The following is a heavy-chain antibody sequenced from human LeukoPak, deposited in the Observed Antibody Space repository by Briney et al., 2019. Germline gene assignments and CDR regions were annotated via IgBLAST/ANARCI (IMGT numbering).Heavy chain of an antibody. V-gene: IGHV1-2*02. Sequence: ASVKVSCKASGYTFTGYYMHWVRQAPGQGLEWMGWINPNSGGTNYAQKFQGRVTMTRDTSISTAYMEVSRLRSDDTAMYYCARNIWFGESSDAFDIWGQGTMVTVSS. CDR1: GYTFTGYY. CDR2: INPNSGGT. CDR3: ARNIWFGESSDAFDI. J-gene: IGHJ3*02. D-gene: IGHD3-10*01.